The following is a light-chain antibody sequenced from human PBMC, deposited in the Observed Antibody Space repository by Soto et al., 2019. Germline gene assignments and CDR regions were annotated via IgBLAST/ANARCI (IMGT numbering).Light chain of an antibody. CDR2: DAS. CDR1: PSVSSSR. J-gene: IGKJ5*01. Sequence: DIVLTQSPATLSLSPGERVTLSCGASPSVSSSRLAWYQQKPGQAPRLLMYDASRRAFGIPDRFSGSGSGTDFTLSISRLEPEDFAVYYCQQYGNSPITLGQGPRLEIK. V-gene: IGKV3D-20*01. CDR3: QQYGNSPIT.